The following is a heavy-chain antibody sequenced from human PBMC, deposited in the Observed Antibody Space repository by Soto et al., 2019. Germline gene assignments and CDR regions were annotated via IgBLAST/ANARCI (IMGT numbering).Heavy chain of an antibody. CDR2: IDTSGHT. Sequence: EVQLVESGGGLVQPGGSLRLSCAASGFTFSDYHMHWVRQAAGKGLEWVSAIDTSGHTFYLGSVRGRFTVSRDDPRSSFYLQMSNLRPEDTAVYYCARFEIIGVNFFEHWGRGVLVTVSS. CDR3: ARFEIIGVNFFEH. D-gene: IGHD3-10*01. J-gene: IGHJ5*02. V-gene: IGHV3-13*01. CDR1: GFTFSDYH.